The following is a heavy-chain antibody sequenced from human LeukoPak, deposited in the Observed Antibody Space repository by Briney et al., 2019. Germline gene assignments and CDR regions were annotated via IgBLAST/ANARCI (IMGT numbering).Heavy chain of an antibody. CDR2: INHSGST. D-gene: IGHD2-15*01. J-gene: IGHJ4*02. CDR1: GGSFSGYY. Sequence: SETLSLTCAVYGGSFSGYYWSWIRQPPGKGLEWIGEINHSGSTYYNPSLKSRVTISVDTSKNQFSLKLSSVTAVDTAVYYCARGGDDCSGGSCYSDYWGQGTLVTVSS. V-gene: IGHV4-34*09. CDR3: ARGGDDCSGGSCYSDY.